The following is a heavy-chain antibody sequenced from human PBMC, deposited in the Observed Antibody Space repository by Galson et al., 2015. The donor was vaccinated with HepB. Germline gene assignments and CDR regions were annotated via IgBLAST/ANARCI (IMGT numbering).Heavy chain of an antibody. CDR3: ARSYSSGWCFDY. CDR2: ISSSSSYI. J-gene: IGHJ4*02. Sequence: SLRLSCAASGFTFSSYSMNWVRQAPGKGLEWVSSISSSSSYIYYADSVKGRFTISRDNAKNSLYLQMNSLRAEDTAVYCCARSYSSGWCFDYWGQGTLVTVSS. D-gene: IGHD6-19*01. CDR1: GFTFSSYS. V-gene: IGHV3-21*01.